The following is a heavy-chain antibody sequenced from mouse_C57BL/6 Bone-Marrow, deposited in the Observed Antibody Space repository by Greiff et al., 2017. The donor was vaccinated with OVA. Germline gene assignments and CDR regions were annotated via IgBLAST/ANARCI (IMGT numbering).Heavy chain of an antibody. CDR2: ISDGGSYT. CDR3: ARDREFDLFLRGYAMGY. D-gene: IGHD1-1*01. V-gene: IGHV5-4*01. CDR1: GFTFSSYA. Sequence: EVKLVESGGGLVKPGGSLKLSCAASGFTFSSYAMSWVRQTPEKRLEWVATISDGGSYTYYPDNVKGRFTISRDNAKNNLYLQMSHLKSEDTAMYYCARDREFDLFLRGYAMGYWGQGTSVTVSS. J-gene: IGHJ4*01.